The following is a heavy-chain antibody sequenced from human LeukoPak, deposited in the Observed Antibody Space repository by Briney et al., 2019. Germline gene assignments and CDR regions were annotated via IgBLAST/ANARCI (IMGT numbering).Heavy chain of an antibody. CDR3: ARVSGGGYYDSSGLKLDY. CDR2: INTNTGNP. D-gene: IGHD3-22*01. Sequence: ASVKVSCKASGYTFTSYGISWVRQAPGQGLEWMGWINTNTGNPTYAQGFTGRFVFSLDTSVSTAYLQISSLKAEDTAVYYCARVSGGGYYDSSGLKLDYWGQGTLVTVSS. V-gene: IGHV7-4-1*02. J-gene: IGHJ4*02. CDR1: GYTFTSYG.